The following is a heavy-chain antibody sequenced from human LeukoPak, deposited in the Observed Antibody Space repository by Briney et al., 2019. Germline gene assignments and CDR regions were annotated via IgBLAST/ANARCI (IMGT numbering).Heavy chain of an antibody. CDR2: IYHTGST. J-gene: IGHJ4*02. CDR1: GASISSGGYS. V-gene: IGHV4-30-2*01. D-gene: IGHD2-2*01. CDR3: ARKPRLYCSSTSCYVFDY. Sequence: SQTLSLTCAVSGASISSGGYSWNWIRQPPGKGLEWIGCIYHTGSTYYNPSLKSRVTISVDTSKNQFSLKLSSVTAADTAVYYCARKPRLYCSSTSCYVFDYWGQGTLVTVSS.